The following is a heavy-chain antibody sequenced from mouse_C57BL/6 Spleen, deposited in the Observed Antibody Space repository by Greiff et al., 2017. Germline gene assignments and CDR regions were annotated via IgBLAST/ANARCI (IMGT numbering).Heavy chain of an antibody. CDR2: IYPGGGYT. V-gene: IGHV1-63*01. D-gene: IGHD3-2*02. J-gene: IGHJ2*01. CDR1: GYTFTNYW. CDR3: ARWTAQATDYFDY. Sequence: QVQLQQSGAELVRPGTSVKMSCKASGYTFTNYWIGWAKQRPGHGLEWIGDIYPGGGYTNYNEKFKGKATLTADKSSSTAYMQFSSLTSEDSAIYYCARWTAQATDYFDYWGQGTTLTVSS.